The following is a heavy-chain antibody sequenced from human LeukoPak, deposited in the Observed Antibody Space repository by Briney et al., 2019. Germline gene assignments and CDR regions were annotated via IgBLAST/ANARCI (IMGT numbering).Heavy chain of an antibody. D-gene: IGHD3-9*01. Sequence: SETLSLTCTVSGGSINNYYWSWVRQPPGKGLEWIGYIYHSGSTYYNPSLKSRVTISVDRSKNQFSLKLSSVTAADTTVYYCARGNDILTGYDYWGQGTLVTVSS. CDR1: GGSINNYY. J-gene: IGHJ4*02. CDR2: IYHSGST. V-gene: IGHV4-59*12. CDR3: ARGNDILTGYDY.